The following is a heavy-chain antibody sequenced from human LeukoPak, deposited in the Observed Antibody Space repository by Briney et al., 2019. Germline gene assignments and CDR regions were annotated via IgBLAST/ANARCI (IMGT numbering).Heavy chain of an antibody. CDR2: ISGSGGST. D-gene: IGHD2-2*01. CDR1: AFTFSSYA. CDR3: AKDEGYCSSTSCLDFDY. J-gene: IGHJ4*02. V-gene: IGHV3-23*01. Sequence: PGGSLRLSCAASAFTFSSYAMSWVRQAPGKGLEWVSAISGSGGSTYYADSVKGRFTISRDNSKNTLYLQMNSLRAEDTAVYYCAKDEGYCSSTSCLDFDYWGQGTLVTVSS.